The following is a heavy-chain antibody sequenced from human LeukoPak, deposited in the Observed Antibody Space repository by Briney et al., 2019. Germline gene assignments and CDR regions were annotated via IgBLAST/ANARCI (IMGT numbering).Heavy chain of an antibody. CDR2: IYYNGST. J-gene: IGHJ4*02. D-gene: IGHD3-16*01. CDR1: GGSISSGDYY. V-gene: IGHV4-30-4*08. Sequence: PSETLSLTCTVSGGSISSGDYYWSWIRQPPGKGLEWIGYIYYNGSTYYNPSLKSRVTISVDTSKNQFSLKLSSVTAADTAVYYCARDGGAITNSQYYFDYWGQGTLVTVSS. CDR3: ARDGGAITNSQYYFDY.